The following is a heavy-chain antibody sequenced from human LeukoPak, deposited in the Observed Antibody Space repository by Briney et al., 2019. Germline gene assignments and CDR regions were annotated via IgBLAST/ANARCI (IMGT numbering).Heavy chain of an antibody. D-gene: IGHD2-2*01. CDR1: GFTFSSYA. CDR2: ISGSGGST. CDR3: AKGYVVVPEGPFDY. J-gene: IGHJ4*02. V-gene: IGHV3-23*01. Sequence: PGGSLRLSCAASGFTFSSYAMSWVRQAPGKGLEWVSAISGSGGSTYYADSVKGRFTISRDNSRNTLYLQMNSLRAEDTAVYYCAKGYVVVPEGPFDYWGQGTLVTVSS.